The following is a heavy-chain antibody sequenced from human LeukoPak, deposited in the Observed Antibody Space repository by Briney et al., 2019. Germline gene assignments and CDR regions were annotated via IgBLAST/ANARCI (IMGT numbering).Heavy chain of an antibody. CDR2: IYPRDGST. J-gene: IGHJ5*02. V-gene: IGHV1-46*01. Sequence: ASVKVSCKAAGGTISNYVISWVRQAPGQGLEWMGMIYPRDGSTSYAQKFQGRVTVTRDTSTSTVHMELSGPGSEDTAVYYCARDLYCTNGVCYLNWFDPWGQGTLVTVSS. CDR1: GGTISNYV. CDR3: ARDLYCTNGVCYLNWFDP. D-gene: IGHD2-8*01.